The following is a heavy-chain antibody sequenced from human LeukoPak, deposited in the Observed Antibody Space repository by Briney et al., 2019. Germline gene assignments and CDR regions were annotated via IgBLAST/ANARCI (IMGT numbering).Heavy chain of an antibody. CDR3: ARDWTDRSSHSIDY. Sequence: GGSLRLSCAASGFTFSTYWMSWVRRAPGKGPERVAIIKGDGSETNYVGSVRGRFTISRDNAQNSLYLQMHSLRVEDTAVYYCARDWTDRSSHSIDYWGQGTLVTVSS. D-gene: IGHD6-13*01. J-gene: IGHJ4*02. V-gene: IGHV3-7*01. CDR2: IKGDGSET. CDR1: GFTFSTYW.